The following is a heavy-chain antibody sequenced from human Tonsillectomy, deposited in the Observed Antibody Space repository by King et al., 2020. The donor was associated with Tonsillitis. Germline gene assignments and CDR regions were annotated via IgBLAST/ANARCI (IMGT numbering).Heavy chain of an antibody. V-gene: IGHV1-46*01. CDR3: AREGGSFRHFDL. D-gene: IGHD2/OR15-2a*01. CDR1: GYSFTNYY. Sequence: GQLVQSGAEVKEPGASLKVSCKASGYSFTNYYMHWVRQAPGQRLEWMGLINPSGTGTGYAQNFQGRITMTRDMSTGTDYMELSSLRSDDTAGYYCAREGGSFRHFDLWGRGTLVTVSS. CDR2: INPSGTGT. J-gene: IGHJ2*01.